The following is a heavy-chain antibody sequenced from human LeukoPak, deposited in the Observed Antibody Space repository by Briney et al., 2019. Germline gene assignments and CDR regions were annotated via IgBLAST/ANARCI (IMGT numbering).Heavy chain of an antibody. D-gene: IGHD3-22*01. Sequence: SETLSLTCAVYGGSFSGYYWNWIRQPPGKGLEWIGEINHSGSTNYNPSLKSRVTISVDTSKNQFSLKLSSVTAADTAVYYCAAYYYDSSGSAPFDYWGQGTLVTVSS. J-gene: IGHJ4*02. CDR3: AAYYYDSSGSAPFDY. CDR1: GGSFSGYY. CDR2: INHSGST. V-gene: IGHV4-34*01.